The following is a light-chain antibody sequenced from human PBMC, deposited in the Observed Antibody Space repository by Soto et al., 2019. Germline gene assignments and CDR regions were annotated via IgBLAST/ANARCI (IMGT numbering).Light chain of an antibody. CDR3: QQYDSWPYT. Sequence: EIVMTQSPATLSVSPGERVTLSCRASQTASSKLAWYQQKPGQAPRLLIYVASTRATGVPARFSGSGSGADFTLTISSPQSEDFAVYHCQQYDSWPYTFGQGTKLEIK. CDR1: QTASSK. CDR2: VAS. V-gene: IGKV3-15*01. J-gene: IGKJ2*01.